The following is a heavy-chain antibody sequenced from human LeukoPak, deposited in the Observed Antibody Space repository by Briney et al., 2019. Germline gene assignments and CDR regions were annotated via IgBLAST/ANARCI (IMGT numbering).Heavy chain of an antibody. CDR3: ARAGIVVVPAAHTLDV. Sequence: GGPLRLSCAASGFTFSSYAMHWVRQAPGEGLEWVAVISYDGSNKYYADSVKGRFTISRDNSKNTLYLQMNSLRAEDTAVYYCARAGIVVVPAAHTLDVWGKETTVTVSS. CDR2: ISYDGSNK. CDR1: GFTFSSYA. V-gene: IGHV3-30*01. D-gene: IGHD2-2*01. J-gene: IGHJ6*04.